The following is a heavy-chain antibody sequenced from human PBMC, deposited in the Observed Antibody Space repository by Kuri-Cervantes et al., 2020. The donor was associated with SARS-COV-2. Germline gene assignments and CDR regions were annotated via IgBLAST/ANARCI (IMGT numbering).Heavy chain of an antibody. CDR3: ARGAID. CDR1: GVSVTTFGSY. D-gene: IGHD2/OR15-2a*01. J-gene: IGHJ4*02. Sequence: SETLSLTCTVSGVSVTTFGSYWTWIRQPPGKGLEWVGHIYYNGSTYYNPSLRSRVIVSVDRSKNQFSLNLNSVTAADTALYYCARGAIDWGQGTLVTVSS. CDR2: IYYNGST. V-gene: IGHV4-31*02.